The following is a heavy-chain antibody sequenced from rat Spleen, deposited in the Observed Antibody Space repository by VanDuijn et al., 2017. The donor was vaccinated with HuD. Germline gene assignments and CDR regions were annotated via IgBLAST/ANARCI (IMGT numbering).Heavy chain of an antibody. Sequence: EVQLVESDGGLVQPGRSLKFSCAASGFTFSGYAMAWVRQAPKKGLEWVATIIHDGSNTYYRDSVRGRFTISRDNAKSTLYLQMDSLRSEDTATYYCARVGYSSYIYGWYFDFWGPGTMVTVSS. CDR1: GFTFSGYA. J-gene: IGHJ1*01. V-gene: IGHV5-17*01. CDR2: IIHDGSNT. D-gene: IGHD1-2*01. CDR3: ARVGYSSYIYGWYFDF.